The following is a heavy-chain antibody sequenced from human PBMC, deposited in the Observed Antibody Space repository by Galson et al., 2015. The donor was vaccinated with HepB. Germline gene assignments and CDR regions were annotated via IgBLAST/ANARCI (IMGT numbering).Heavy chain of an antibody. CDR2: ILYDASNK. V-gene: IGHV3-30*04. J-gene: IGHJ4*02. Sequence: SLRLSCAASGFTFSSYAMHWVRQAPGKGLEWVAVILYDASNKYYADSVKGRFTISRDNSKSTLYLQMNSLRAEDTAVYYCARRSYYYDSSGYYYETRRLGELDYWGQGTLVTVAS. D-gene: IGHD3-22*01. CDR1: GFTFSSYA. CDR3: ARRSYYYDSSGYYYETRRLGELDY.